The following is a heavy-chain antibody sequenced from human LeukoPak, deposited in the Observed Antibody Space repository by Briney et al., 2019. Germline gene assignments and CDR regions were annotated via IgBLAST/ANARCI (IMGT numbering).Heavy chain of an antibody. Sequence: GGSLRLSCAASGFXFSSYEINWVRQAPGKGLEWVSYISSSGSTIYYADSVKGRFTISRDNAKNSLYLQMRSLRAEDTAVYYCARAGSYSYGVLFDYWGQGTLVTVSS. CDR2: ISSSGSTI. CDR3: ARAGSYSYGVLFDY. J-gene: IGHJ4*02. CDR1: GFXFSSYE. V-gene: IGHV3-48*03. D-gene: IGHD5-18*01.